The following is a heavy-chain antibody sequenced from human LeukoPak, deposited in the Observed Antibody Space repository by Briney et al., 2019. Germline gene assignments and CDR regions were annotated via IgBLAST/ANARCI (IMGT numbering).Heavy chain of an antibody. CDR2: ISYDGSNK. CDR3: ARGLMGYYGDDLPIGY. V-gene: IGHV3-30-3*01. Sequence: GGSLRLSCAASGFTVSSNYMSWVRQAPGKGLEWVAVISYDGSNKYYADSVKGRFTISRDNSKNTLYLQMNSLRAEDTAVYYCARGLMGYYGDDLPIGYWGQGTLVTVSS. CDR1: GFTVSSNY. J-gene: IGHJ4*02. D-gene: IGHD4-17*01.